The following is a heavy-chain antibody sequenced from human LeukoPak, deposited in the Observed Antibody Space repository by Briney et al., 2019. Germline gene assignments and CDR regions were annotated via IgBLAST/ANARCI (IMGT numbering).Heavy chain of an antibody. J-gene: IGHJ6*02. D-gene: IGHD4-17*01. Sequence: SVKVSCKVSGYTLTELSMNWVRQAPGQGLEWIPRFDPEDGETIYAQKFQGRVTMTEDTSTDTAYTELSSLRSEDTAVYYCATPTVTTLYYGMDVWGQGTTVTVSS. CDR1: GYTLTELS. CDR3: ATPTVTTLYYGMDV. CDR2: FDPEDGET. V-gene: IGHV1-24*01.